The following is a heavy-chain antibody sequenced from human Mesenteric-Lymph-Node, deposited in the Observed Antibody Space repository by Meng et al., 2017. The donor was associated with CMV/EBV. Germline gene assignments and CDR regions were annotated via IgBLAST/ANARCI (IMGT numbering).Heavy chain of an antibody. D-gene: IGHD3-3*01. CDR2: VRYGGSDT. CDR1: GFTFSTYG. J-gene: IGHJ6*02. V-gene: IGHV3-30*02. CDR3: ARDLVLRFLEWLSYGMDV. Sequence: GESLKISCAASGFTFSTYGIHWVRQAPGKGLGWVAFVRYGGSDTYYADSVKGRFTISRDNSKNTLYLQMNSLRAEDTAVYYCARDLVLRFLEWLSYGMDVWGQGTTVTVSS.